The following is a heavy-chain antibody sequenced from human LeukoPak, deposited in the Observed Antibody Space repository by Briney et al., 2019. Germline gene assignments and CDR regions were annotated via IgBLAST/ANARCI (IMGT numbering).Heavy chain of an antibody. D-gene: IGHD1-26*01. CDR3: ARVPSGNYYGMDV. CDR1: GGSISSSSYF. J-gene: IGHJ6*02. V-gene: IGHV4-39*07. CDR2: IYYSGTT. Sequence: PSETLSLTCTVSGGSISSSSYFWGWIRQPPGKGLEWIGSIYYSGTTYYNPSLTSRATISVDTSKNQFSLKLSSETAADTAVYYCARVPSGNYYGMDVWGQGTTVIVSS.